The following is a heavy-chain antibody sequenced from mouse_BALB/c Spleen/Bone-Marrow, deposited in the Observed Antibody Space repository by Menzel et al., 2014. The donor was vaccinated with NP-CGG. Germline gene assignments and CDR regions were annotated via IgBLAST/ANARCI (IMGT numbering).Heavy chain of an antibody. V-gene: IGHV3-1*02. J-gene: IGHJ3*01. CDR3: ARGENYGYDGFAY. CDR2: IHYSGST. CDR1: GYSITSGYS. D-gene: IGHD2-2*01. Sequence: EVKLVESGPDLVKPSQSLSLPCTVTGYSITSGYSWHWIRPFPGNKLEWMGYIHYSGSTNYNPSLKSRISITRDTSKNQFFLQLISVTTEDTATYYCARGENYGYDGFAYWGQGTLVTVSA.